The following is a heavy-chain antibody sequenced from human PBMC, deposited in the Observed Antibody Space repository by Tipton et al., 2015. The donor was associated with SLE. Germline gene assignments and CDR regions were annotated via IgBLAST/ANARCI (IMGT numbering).Heavy chain of an antibody. CDR2: IRFDGSNE. V-gene: IGHV3-30*02. J-gene: IGHJ3*02. CDR1: GFSFSRFC. CDR3: ASLPDAFNI. Sequence: SLRLSCAASGFSFSRFCMHWVSPAPGKGLEWVAFIRFDGSNEYYAASVTGRFTISRDNSKNTLYLQMNSVRPEDTAVYYCASLPDAFNIWGQGTMVTVSS.